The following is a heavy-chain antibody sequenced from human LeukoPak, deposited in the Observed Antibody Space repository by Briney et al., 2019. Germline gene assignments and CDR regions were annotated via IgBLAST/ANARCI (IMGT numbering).Heavy chain of an antibody. CDR1: GFTFSSYA. J-gene: IGHJ4*02. V-gene: IGHV3-23*01. D-gene: IGHD3-10*01. CDR2: ISGSGGST. Sequence: GGSLRLSCAASGFTFSSYAMSWVRQAPGKGLEWVSAISGSGGSTYYADSVKGRFTISRDNSKNTLYLQMNSLRAEDTAVYYCAKDLLGPYMVRGVDYWGQGTLVTVSS. CDR3: AKDLLGPYMVRGVDY.